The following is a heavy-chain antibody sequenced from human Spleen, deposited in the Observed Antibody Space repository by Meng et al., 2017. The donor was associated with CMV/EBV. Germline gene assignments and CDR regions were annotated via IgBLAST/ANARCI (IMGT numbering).Heavy chain of an antibody. CDR3: ARGDRYYDSSGPFDY. CDR1: GGSISSYY. D-gene: IGHD3-22*01. V-gene: IGHV4-4*07. CDR2: IYTSGST. J-gene: IGHJ4*02. Sequence: QVQLQESGQGLVKPSETLPLTCTVSGGSISSYYWSWIRQPAGKGLEWIGRIYTSGSTNYNPSLKSRVTMSVDTSKNQFSLKLSSVTAADTAVYYCARGDRYYDSSGPFDYWGQGTLVTVSS.